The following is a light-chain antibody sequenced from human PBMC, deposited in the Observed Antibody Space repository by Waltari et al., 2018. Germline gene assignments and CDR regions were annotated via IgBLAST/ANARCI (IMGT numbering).Light chain of an antibody. CDR2: DAS. CDR3: QQRGNWPIT. V-gene: IGKV3-11*01. CDR1: QSITNY. J-gene: IGKJ5*01. Sequence: EIVLPQSPATLSLSPGKRATLSCRASQSITNYLAWYHQNPGQAPRLLIYDASNRATGVPARFSGSGSGTDFTLTISSLEPEDLGVYYCQQRGNWPITFGQGTRLEI.